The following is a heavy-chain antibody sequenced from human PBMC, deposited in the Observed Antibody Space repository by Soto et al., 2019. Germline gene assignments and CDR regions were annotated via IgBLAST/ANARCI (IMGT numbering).Heavy chain of an antibody. CDR2: INHSGST. J-gene: IGHJ5*02. CDR3: ARGLTRSIAARRCWFDP. CDR1: GGSFSGYY. V-gene: IGHV4-34*01. Sequence: QVQLQQWGAGLLKPSETLSLTCAVYGGSFSGYYWSWIRQPPGKGLEWIGEINHSGSTNYNPSLKSRVTISVDTSKNQFSLKLSSVTAADTAVYYCARGLTRSIAARRCWFDPWGQGTMVTVSS. D-gene: IGHD6-6*01.